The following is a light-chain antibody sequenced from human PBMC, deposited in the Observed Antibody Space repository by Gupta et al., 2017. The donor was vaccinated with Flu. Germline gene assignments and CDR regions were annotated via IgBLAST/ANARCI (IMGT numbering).Light chain of an antibody. CDR3: CSYAGSYTLL. J-gene: IGLJ3*02. V-gene: IGLV2-11*01. CDR1: SSDVGNYNY. CDR2: DVT. Sequence: QSALTQPRSVSGSPGPSVTISCTGTSSDVGNYNYVSWYQQRPGKAPKLMIYDVTRRPSGVPDRFSGSKSGNTASLTISGLQAEDEADYYCCSYAGSYTLLFGGGTKLTVL.